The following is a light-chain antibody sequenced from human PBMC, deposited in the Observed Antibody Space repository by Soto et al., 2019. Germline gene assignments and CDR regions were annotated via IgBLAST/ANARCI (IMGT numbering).Light chain of an antibody. Sequence: EIGFTQSPGTLSLSPGERATLSCRASQSVSSSYLAWYQQKPGQAPRLLIYGASNRATGIPDRFSGSGSGTDFTLTISRLEPEDFAVYYCQQYGSAPPWTFGQGTKVDIK. V-gene: IGKV3-20*01. J-gene: IGKJ1*01. CDR3: QQYGSAPPWT. CDR2: GAS. CDR1: QSVSSSY.